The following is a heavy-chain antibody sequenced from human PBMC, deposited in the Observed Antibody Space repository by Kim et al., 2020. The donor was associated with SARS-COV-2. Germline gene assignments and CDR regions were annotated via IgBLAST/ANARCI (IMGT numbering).Heavy chain of an antibody. CDR3: ASLGQVYCSGGSCKYFDY. Sequence: GGSLRLSCAASGFTFSSYSMNWVRQAPGKGLEWVSSISSSSSYIYYADSVKGRFTISRDNAKNSLYLQMNSLRAEDTAVYYCASLGQVYCSGGSCKYFDYWGQGTLVTVSS. CDR2: ISSSSSYI. D-gene: IGHD2-15*01. J-gene: IGHJ4*02. CDR1: GFTFSSYS. V-gene: IGHV3-21*04.